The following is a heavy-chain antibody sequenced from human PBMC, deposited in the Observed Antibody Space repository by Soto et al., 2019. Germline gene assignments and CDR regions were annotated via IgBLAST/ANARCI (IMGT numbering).Heavy chain of an antibody. D-gene: IGHD6-13*01. CDR1: GGTFSSYT. J-gene: IGHJ5*02. CDR2: IIPILGIA. Sequence: SVKVSCKASGGTFSSYTISWVRQAPGQGLEWMGRIIPILGIANYAQKFQGRVTITADKSTSTAYMELGSLRSEDTAVYYCARAVIAAARNWFDPWGQGTLVTVSS. CDR3: ARAVIAAARNWFDP. V-gene: IGHV1-69*02.